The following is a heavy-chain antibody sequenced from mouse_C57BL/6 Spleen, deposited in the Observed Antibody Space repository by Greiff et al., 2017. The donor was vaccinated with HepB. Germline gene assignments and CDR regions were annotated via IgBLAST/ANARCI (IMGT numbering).Heavy chain of an antibody. V-gene: IGHV3-6*01. J-gene: IGHJ2*01. CDR2: ISYDGSN. CDR3: ARLGRAVYFDY. CDR1: GYSITSGYY. D-gene: IGHD4-1*01. Sequence: DVQLQESGPGLVKPSQSLSLTCSVTGYSITSGYYWNWIRQFPGNKLEWMGYISYDGSNNYNPSLKNRISITRDTSKNQFFLKLNSVTTEDTATYYCARLGRAVYFDYWGQGTTLTVSS.